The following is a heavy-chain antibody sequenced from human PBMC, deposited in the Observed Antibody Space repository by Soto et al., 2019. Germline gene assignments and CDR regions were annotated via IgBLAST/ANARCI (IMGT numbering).Heavy chain of an antibody. CDR1: GFTFSSYA. CDR2: ISGSGGST. CDR3: AKSLDYYYDYGMDV. J-gene: IGHJ6*02. V-gene: IGHV3-23*01. Sequence: GWSLRLSCAASGFTFSSYAMSWVRQAPGKGLEWVSAISGSGGSTYYADSVKGRFTISRDNSKNTLYLQMNSLRAEDTAVYYCAKSLDYYYDYGMDVWGQVTKVTVSS.